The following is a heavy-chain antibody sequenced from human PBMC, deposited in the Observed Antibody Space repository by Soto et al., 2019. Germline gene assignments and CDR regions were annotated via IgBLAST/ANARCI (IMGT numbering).Heavy chain of an antibody. D-gene: IGHD3-22*01. V-gene: IGHV3-21*01. J-gene: IGHJ6*02. Sequence: XGSLRLSCSASGFTFRSYSMNWVRQAPGKGLEWVSSISSSSSYIYYADSVKDRFTISRDNAKNSLYLQMNSLRAEDTAVYYCARSSDGMDVWGQGTTVTVSS. CDR3: ARSSDGMDV. CDR2: ISSSSSYI. CDR1: GFTFRSYS.